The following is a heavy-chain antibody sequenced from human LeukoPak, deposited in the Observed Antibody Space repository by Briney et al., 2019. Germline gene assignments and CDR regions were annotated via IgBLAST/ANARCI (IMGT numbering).Heavy chain of an antibody. CDR2: ICGSGGST. CDR1: GFTFSSYA. Sequence: GGSLRLSCAASGFTFSSYAMSWVRQAPGKGLEWVSAICGSGGSTYYADSVKGRFTISRDNSKNTLYLQMNSLRAEDTAVYYCAKDGGSSSWYVDYFDYWGQGTLVTVSS. V-gene: IGHV3-23*01. D-gene: IGHD6-13*01. CDR3: AKDGGSSSWYVDYFDY. J-gene: IGHJ4*02.